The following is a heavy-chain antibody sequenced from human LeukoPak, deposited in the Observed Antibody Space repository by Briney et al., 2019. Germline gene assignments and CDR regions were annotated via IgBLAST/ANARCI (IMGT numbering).Heavy chain of an antibody. CDR1: GGTFSSYA. J-gene: IGHJ3*02. Sequence: SVTVSCKASGGTFSSYAISWVRQAPGQGLEWMGGIIPIFGTANYAQKFQGRVTITADESTSTAYMELSSLRSEDTAVYYCARGDNTYYYDSSGYPLAFDIWGQGTMVTVSS. D-gene: IGHD3-22*01. CDR3: ARGDNTYYYDSSGYPLAFDI. CDR2: IIPIFGTA. V-gene: IGHV1-69*13.